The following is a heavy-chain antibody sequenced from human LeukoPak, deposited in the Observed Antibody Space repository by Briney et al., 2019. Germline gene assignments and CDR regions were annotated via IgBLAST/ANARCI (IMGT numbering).Heavy chain of an antibody. CDR3: ARGGTAARPFDY. CDR2: IDPNSGGT. J-gene: IGHJ4*02. V-gene: IGHV1-2*02. D-gene: IGHD6-6*01. CDR1: AYTFTGYY. Sequence: GASVKLSCKASAYTFTGYYIHWVRRAPGQGLEWMGWIDPNSGGTNYAQRFQGRVTMTRDTSISTAYMELTSLRSDDTALYYCARGGTAARPFDYWGQGTLVTVSS.